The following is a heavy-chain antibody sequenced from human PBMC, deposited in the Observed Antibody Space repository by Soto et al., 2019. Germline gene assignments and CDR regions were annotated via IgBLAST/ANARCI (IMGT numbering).Heavy chain of an antibody. Sequence: SETLSLTCTVSGGSISSGGYYWSWIRQHPGKGLEWIGYIYYSGSTYYNPSLKSRVTISVDTSKNQFSLRLSSVTAADTAVYFCARVRTEYAGLDYWGQGTLVTVSS. CDR2: IYYSGST. D-gene: IGHD2-2*01. J-gene: IGHJ4*02. CDR3: ARVRTEYAGLDY. CDR1: GGSISSGGYY. V-gene: IGHV4-31*03.